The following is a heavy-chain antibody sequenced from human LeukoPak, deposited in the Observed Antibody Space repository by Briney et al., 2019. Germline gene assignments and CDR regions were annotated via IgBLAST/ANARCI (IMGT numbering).Heavy chain of an antibody. D-gene: IGHD3-10*01. CDR1: GFTFSSYA. Sequence: PGGSLRLSCAASGFTFSSYAMSWVRQAPGKGLEWVSAISGSGGSTYYADSVKGRFTISRDNSKNTLYLQMNSLRAEDTAVYYCAKVLPLLWFGENWFDPWGQGTLVTVSS. J-gene: IGHJ5*02. V-gene: IGHV3-23*01. CDR3: AKVLPLLWFGENWFDP. CDR2: ISGSGGST.